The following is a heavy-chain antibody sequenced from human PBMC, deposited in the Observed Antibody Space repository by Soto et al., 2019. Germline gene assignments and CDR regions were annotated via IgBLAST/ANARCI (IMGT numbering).Heavy chain of an antibody. J-gene: IGHJ4*02. CDR1: VFTFSSYS. D-gene: IGHD2-2*01. V-gene: IGHV3-21*01. CDR3: ATDQLSLLNYDY. Sequence: PGGSLRLSCAASVFTFSSYSMNWFRQAPGKGLEWVSTISSTSIYIYYADSVRGRFTISRDNAKNSLYLQMNSLRAEDTAVYYCATDQLSLLNYDYWGQGTLVTVSS. CDR2: ISSTSIYI.